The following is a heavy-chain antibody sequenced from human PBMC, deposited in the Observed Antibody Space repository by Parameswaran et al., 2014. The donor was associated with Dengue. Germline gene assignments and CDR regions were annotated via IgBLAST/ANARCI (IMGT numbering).Heavy chain of an antibody. CDR3: ARPTRRSSGYYYY. D-gene: IGHD3-22*01. J-gene: IGHJ4*02. CDR2: MNPNSGNT. V-gene: IGHV1-8*01. Sequence: WVRTGPWQGLEWMGWMNPNSGNTGYAQKFQGRVTMTRNTSISTAYMELSSLRSEDTAVYYCARPTRRSSGYYYYWGQGTLVTVSS.